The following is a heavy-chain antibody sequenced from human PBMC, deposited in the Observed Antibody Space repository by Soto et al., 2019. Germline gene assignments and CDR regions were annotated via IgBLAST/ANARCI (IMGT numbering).Heavy chain of an antibody. D-gene: IGHD4-17*01. CDR2: IYYSGST. CDR3: AREILGATTVTSFFDI. Sequence: QVQLQESGPGLVKPSQTLSLTCTVSGGSISSGDYYWSWIRQPPGKGLEWIGYIYYSGSTYYNPSLKGGVTTSIESSKNQSSLKLSSVTAADTAVYYCAREILGATTVTSFFDIWGQGTMVTVSS. CDR1: GGSISSGDYY. V-gene: IGHV4-30-4*01. J-gene: IGHJ3*02.